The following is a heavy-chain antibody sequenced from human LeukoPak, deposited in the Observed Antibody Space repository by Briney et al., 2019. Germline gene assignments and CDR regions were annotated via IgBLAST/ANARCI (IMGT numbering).Heavy chain of an antibody. V-gene: IGHV1-2*02. D-gene: IGHD2-2*01. CDR3: ARGPTIVVVPAAEFDP. CDR2: INPNSGGT. J-gene: IGHJ5*02. CDR1: GYTFTGYY. Sequence: ASVKVSFKASGYTFTGYYMHWVRQAPGQGLEWMGWINPNSGGTNYAQKFQGRVTMTRDTSISTAYMELSRLRSDDTAVYYCARGPTIVVVPAAEFDPWGKGTLVTVSS.